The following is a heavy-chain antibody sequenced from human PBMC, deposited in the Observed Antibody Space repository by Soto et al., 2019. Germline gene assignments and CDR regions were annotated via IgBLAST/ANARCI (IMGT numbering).Heavy chain of an antibody. D-gene: IGHD2-8*01. CDR1: GFTFSNYA. J-gene: IGHJ5*02. V-gene: IGHV3-30-3*01. CDR3: ARDSYGFDP. CDR2: ISYDGSNK. Sequence: PGGSLRLSCAASGFTFSNYAMHWVRQAPGKGLEWVAVISYDGSNKYYADSVKGRFTISRDNSKNTLYLQMNSLRAEDTAVYYCARDSYGFDPWGQGTLVTVSS.